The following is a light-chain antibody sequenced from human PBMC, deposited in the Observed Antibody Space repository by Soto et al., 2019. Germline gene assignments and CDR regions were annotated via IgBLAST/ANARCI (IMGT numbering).Light chain of an antibody. V-gene: IGLV6-57*01. CDR1: PGNIASNF. Sequence: NFMLTQPHSVSASPGKTVTISCTRSPGNIASNFVQWFQQRPGSSPTIVIYEDDLRPSSVPGRFSGSVDSSSNSASLTISGLETEDEAFYYCQSYDTNNYAVFGGGTQLTVL. CDR3: QSYDTNNYAV. J-gene: IGLJ7*01. CDR2: EDD.